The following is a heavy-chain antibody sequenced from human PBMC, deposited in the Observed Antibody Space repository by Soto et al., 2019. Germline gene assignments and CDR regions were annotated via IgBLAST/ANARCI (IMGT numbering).Heavy chain of an antibody. D-gene: IGHD4-17*01. CDR2: ISGYSGNA. V-gene: IGHV1-18*04. J-gene: IGHJ4*02. CDR3: AKRTSGTTWGESDY. Sequence: QVQGMQSGAEVKKPGDSVKVSCKTSGYVFSDYGINWVRQAPGQGLEWKGWISGYSGNANLAQKFQGRVTMTTDKSTRTAYMELRRLRSDDTAVYYCAKRTSGTTWGESDYWGQGTLVTVSS. CDR1: GYVFSDYG.